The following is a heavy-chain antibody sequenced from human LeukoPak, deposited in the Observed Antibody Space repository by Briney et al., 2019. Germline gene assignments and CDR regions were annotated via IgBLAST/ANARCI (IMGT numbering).Heavy chain of an antibody. CDR1: GFTVSSNY. D-gene: IGHD3-16*01. CDR3: ARDKLMEGGFDP. J-gene: IGHJ5*02. V-gene: IGHV3-66*01. CDR2: IYSGGST. Sequence: GGSLRLSCAASGFTVSSNYMSWVRQAPGKGLEWVSVIYSGGSTYYADSVKGRFTISRDNSKNTLYLQMNSLRAEDTAVYYCARDKLMEGGFDPWGQGTLVTVSS.